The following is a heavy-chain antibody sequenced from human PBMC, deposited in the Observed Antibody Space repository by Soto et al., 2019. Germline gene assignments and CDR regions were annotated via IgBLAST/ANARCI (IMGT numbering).Heavy chain of an antibody. CDR1: GFTFRTYN. D-gene: IGHD3-22*01. V-gene: IGHV3-48*01. J-gene: IGHJ2*01. Sequence: QLVESGGGLVQPGGSLKLSCAASGFTFRTYNMVWVRQAPGKGLEWLSYIPTTSTPIYYADSLKGRFTISRDNAKNSLYLHMNSLRAEDTAVYYCARYYDTTGPDLWGRGTRVTVSS. CDR2: IPTTSTPI. CDR3: ARYYDTTGPDL.